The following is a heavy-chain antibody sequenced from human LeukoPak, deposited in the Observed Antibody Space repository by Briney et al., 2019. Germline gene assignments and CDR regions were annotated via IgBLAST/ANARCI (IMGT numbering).Heavy chain of an antibody. J-gene: IGHJ4*02. V-gene: IGHV4-39*01. Sequence: SETLSLTCTVSGGSISSSRYYWAWIRQPPGKGLEWIGSVFYTGTTDYNQSLNSRVTISIDTSKNQFSLNLGSVTAADSAFYYCANYGSGTYWGQGTLVTVSS. CDR3: ANYGSGTY. D-gene: IGHD3-10*01. CDR2: VFYTGTT. CDR1: GGSISSSRYY.